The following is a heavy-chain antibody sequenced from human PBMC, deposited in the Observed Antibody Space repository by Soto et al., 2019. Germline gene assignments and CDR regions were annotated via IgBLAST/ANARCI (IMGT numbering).Heavy chain of an antibody. V-gene: IGHV4-59*01. CDR1: GGSISSYY. CDR2: IYYSGST. CDR3: AREYYYDSSGYYYAWFDP. D-gene: IGHD3-22*01. Sequence: ETLSLTCTVSGGSISSYYWSWIRQPPGKGLEWIGYIYYSGSTNYNPSLKSRVTISVDTSKNQFSLKLSSVTAADTAVYYCAREYYYDSSGYYYAWFDPWGQGTLVTVSS. J-gene: IGHJ5*02.